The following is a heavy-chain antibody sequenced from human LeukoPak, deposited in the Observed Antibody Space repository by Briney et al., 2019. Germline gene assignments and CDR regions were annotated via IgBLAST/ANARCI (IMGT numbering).Heavy chain of an antibody. D-gene: IGHD3-10*01. CDR2: INPSGGST. J-gene: IGHJ5*02. V-gene: IGHV1-46*01. Sequence: ASVKVSCKASGYTFTSYYMHWVRQAPGQGLEWMGIINPSGGSTSYAQKFQGRVTMTRDTSTSTVYMELSSLRSEDTAVYYCARGAITMVRGAYNWFDPWGQGTLVTVSS. CDR1: GYTFTSYY. CDR3: ARGAITMVRGAYNWFDP.